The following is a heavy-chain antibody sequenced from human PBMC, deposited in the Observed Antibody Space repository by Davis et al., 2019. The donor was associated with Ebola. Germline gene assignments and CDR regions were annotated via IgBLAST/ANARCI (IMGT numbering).Heavy chain of an antibody. Sequence: GGSLRLSCAASGFIFDDYAMHWVRQAPGKGLEWVSLISWDGRSTAYADSVRDRFSISRDNSRNFLYLQMNGLRAEDTALYYCTAYDSTFRNYWGQGTLVTVSS. V-gene: IGHV3-43D*03. CDR2: ISWDGRST. D-gene: IGHD3-22*01. CDR1: GFIFDDYA. CDR3: TAYDSTFRNY. J-gene: IGHJ4*02.